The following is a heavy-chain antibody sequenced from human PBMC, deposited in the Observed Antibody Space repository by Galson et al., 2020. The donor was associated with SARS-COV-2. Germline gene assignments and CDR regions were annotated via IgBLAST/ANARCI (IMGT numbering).Heavy chain of an antibody. CDR3: ARGPTPRITMIVVEDYYYYMDV. CDR1: GGSVSSGSYY. CDR2: IYYSGST. Sequence: SETLSLTCTVSGGSVSSGSYYWSWIRQPPGKGLEWIGYIYYSGSTNYNPSLKSRVTISVDTSKNQFSLKLSSVTAADTAVYYCARGPTPRITMIVVEDYYYYMDVWGKGTTVTVSS. J-gene: IGHJ6*03. V-gene: IGHV4-61*01. D-gene: IGHD3-22*01.